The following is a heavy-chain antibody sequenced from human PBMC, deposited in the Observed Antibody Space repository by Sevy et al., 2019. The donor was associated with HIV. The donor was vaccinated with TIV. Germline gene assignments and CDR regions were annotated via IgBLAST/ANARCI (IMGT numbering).Heavy chain of an antibody. CDR2: IYWDDDT. J-gene: IGHJ4*02. D-gene: IGHD3-10*01. V-gene: IGHV2-5*02. CDR3: AHRRMVRGVITAPFDY. Sequence: SGPTLVNPTQTLTLTCTFSGFSLSTSGVGVGWIRQPPGKALEWLALIYWDDDTLYSPSLKSRLNITKETSTNQVVLTMPNMDPVDTATYFCAHRRMVRGVITAPFDYWGQGTLVTVSS. CDR1: GFSLSTSGVG.